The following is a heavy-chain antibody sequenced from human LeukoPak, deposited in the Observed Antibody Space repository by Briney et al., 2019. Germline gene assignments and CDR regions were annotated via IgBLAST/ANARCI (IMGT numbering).Heavy chain of an antibody. D-gene: IGHD3-22*01. Sequence: GGSLRLSCAASGFTFSSYAVNWVRQAPGKGLEWVSYISSSSSTIYYADSVKGRFTISRDNAKNSLYLQMNSLRAEDTAVYYCARKYYYDSSGYYYYYGMDVWGQGTTVTVSS. CDR3: ARKYYYDSSGYYYYYGMDV. CDR2: ISSSSSTI. V-gene: IGHV3-48*01. J-gene: IGHJ6*02. CDR1: GFTFSSYA.